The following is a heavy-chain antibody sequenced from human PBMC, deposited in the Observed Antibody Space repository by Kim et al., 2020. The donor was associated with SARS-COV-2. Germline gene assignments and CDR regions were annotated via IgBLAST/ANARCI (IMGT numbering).Heavy chain of an antibody. CDR1: GFTFSNAW. Sequence: GGSLRLSCAASGFTFSNAWMSWVRQAPGKGLEWVGRIKSKTDGGTTDYAAPVKGRFTISRDDSKNTLYLQMNSLKTEDTAVYYCTTYGGNSDWYFDLWGRGTLVTVSS. CDR3: TTYGGNSDWYFDL. V-gene: IGHV3-15*01. CDR2: IKSKTDGGTT. D-gene: IGHD4-17*01. J-gene: IGHJ2*01.